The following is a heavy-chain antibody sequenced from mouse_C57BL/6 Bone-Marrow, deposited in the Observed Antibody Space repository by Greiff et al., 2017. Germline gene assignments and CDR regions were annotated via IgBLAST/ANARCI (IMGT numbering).Heavy chain of an antibody. V-gene: IGHV5-4*01. J-gene: IGHJ2*01. D-gene: IGHD1-1*01. CDR1: GFTFSSYA. Sequence: EVKLMESGGGLVKPGGSLKLSCAASGFTFSSYAMSWVGQTPEKRLEWVATISDGGSYTYYPDNVKGRVTISRDNAKNNLYLQMSHLKSEDTAMYYCARDRTTGFDYWGQGTTLTVSS. CDR3: ARDRTTGFDY. CDR2: ISDGGSYT.